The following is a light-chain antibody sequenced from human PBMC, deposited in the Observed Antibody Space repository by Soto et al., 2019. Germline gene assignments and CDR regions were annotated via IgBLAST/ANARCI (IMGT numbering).Light chain of an antibody. CDR3: HQYYKWPLT. Sequence: EIVMTQSPATLSVSPGEGATLSCRASQSAISNLAWYQQKPGQTPRLLIYDASTRATDIPARFSGSGSGTDFTLTISSLLSEDFAVYYCHQYYKWPLTFGGGTKVDIK. CDR1: QSAISN. V-gene: IGKV3-15*01. CDR2: DAS. J-gene: IGKJ4*01.